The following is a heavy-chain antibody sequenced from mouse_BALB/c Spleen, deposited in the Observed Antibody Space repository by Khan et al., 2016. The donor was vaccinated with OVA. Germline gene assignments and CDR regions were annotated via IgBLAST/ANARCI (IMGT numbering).Heavy chain of an antibody. Sequence: QVQLKESGAELAKPGASVKMSCKASGYTFTTYWMHWVNQRPGQGLEWIGYINPTSGYTYYNEKFKDRATLSADKSSSTAYMQLSSLTSEDSAVYYCTRDRIDYWGQGTTLTVSS. V-gene: IGHV1-7*01. CDR3: TRDRIDY. CDR2: INPTSGYT. J-gene: IGHJ2*01. CDR1: GYTFTTYW.